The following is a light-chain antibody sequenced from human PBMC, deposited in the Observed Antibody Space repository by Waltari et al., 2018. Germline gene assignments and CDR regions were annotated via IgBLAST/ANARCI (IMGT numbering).Light chain of an antibody. CDR1: SSYVGGYNY. V-gene: IGLV2-14*01. Sequence: QSALTQPASVSGSPGQSITISCTATSSYVGGYNYVSWYQQHPGKVPKLLIFDVSKRPSGVSNRFSGSKSGNTASLTISGLQAEDESDYYCCSFTSRSTWVFGGGTKLTVL. CDR2: DVS. CDR3: CSFTSRSTWV. J-gene: IGLJ3*02.